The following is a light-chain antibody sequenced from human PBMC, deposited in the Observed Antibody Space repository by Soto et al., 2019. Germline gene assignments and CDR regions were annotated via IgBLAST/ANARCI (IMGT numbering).Light chain of an antibody. V-gene: IGLV2-14*01. CDR2: EVS. CDR3: TSFTSSSTQV. CDR1: SGDVDAFDY. J-gene: IGLJ1*01. Sequence: QSVLTQPASVSGSPGQSITISCPGTSGDVDAFDYVSWYQQHPGKAPKLMIFEVSDRPSGVSDRFSGSKSGSTASLTISGLQAEDEADYFCTSFTSSSTQVFGSGTKVTVL.